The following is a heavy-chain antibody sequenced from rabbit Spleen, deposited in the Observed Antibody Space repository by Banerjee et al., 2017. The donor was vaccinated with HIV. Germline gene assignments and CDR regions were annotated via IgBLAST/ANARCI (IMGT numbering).Heavy chain of an antibody. D-gene: IGHD8-1*01. CDR3: ARTGSSSSDLTRLDL. J-gene: IGHJ3*01. V-gene: IGHV1S40*01. CDR1: GIDFSSDYY. CDR2: IYTGTSGK. Sequence: QSLEESGGDLVKPGASLTLTCTASGIDFSSDYYMCWVRQAPGKGLEWIGCIYTGTSGKWYASWAKGRFTFSKTSSTTVTLQMTSLTAADTATYFCARTGSSSSDLTRLDLWGPGTLVTVS.